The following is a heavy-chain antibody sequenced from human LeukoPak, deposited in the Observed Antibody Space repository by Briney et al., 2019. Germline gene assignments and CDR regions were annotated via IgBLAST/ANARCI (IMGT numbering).Heavy chain of an antibody. CDR1: GGSFSGYY. CDR2: INHSGST. D-gene: IGHD3-10*01. V-gene: IGHV4-34*01. Sequence: SETLSLTCAVYGGSFSGYYWSWIRQPPGKGLEWIGEINHSGSTNYNPSLKSRVTISVDTSKNQFSLKLSSVTAADTAVYYCARRVVRGVIQSWGQGTLVTVSS. CDR3: ARRVVRGVIQS. J-gene: IGHJ4*02.